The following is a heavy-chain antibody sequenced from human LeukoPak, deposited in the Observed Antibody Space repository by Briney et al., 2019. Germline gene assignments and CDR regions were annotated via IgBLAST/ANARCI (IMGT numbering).Heavy chain of an antibody. D-gene: IGHD6-13*01. Sequence: ETLLLTCTIPGRSLSSYYWSWIRQPPGKGLEWNGYIYCSGSTNYNPSLKSRVTISVDTSKTQFSLKLSSVTAADTAVYYCARHSSSWYVVEYYFDYWGQGTLVTVSS. CDR1: GRSLSSYY. CDR2: IYCSGST. J-gene: IGHJ4*02. V-gene: IGHV4-59*08. CDR3: ARHSSSWYVVEYYFDY.